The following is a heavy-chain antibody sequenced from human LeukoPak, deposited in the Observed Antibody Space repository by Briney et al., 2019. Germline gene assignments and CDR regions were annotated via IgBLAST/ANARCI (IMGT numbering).Heavy chain of an antibody. V-gene: IGHV4-38-2*02. CDR3: AKGGHFSWFDP. J-gene: IGHJ5*02. D-gene: IGHD1-26*01. CDR1: NYSLKRGYY. Sequence: SETLSLTCSVSNYSLKRGYYWGWIRQPPGKGLEWIGNIYHTGYSYSNPSLKSRVSLSVDTSKDQFSLRLSSVTAADTAVYYCAKGGHFSWFDPWGQGTLVTVSS. CDR2: IYHTGYS.